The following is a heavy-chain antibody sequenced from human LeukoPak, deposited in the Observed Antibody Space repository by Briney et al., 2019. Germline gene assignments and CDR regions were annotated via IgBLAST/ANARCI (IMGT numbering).Heavy chain of an antibody. CDR1: GGSINSYS. CDR3: SRAGYIISYYSLDY. J-gene: IGHJ4*02. Sequence: PSETLSLTCTVSGGSINSYSCDWIRQPPGKGLEWIWRIYTTGSTNYNPSLESRVTISVDTSNNQFSFKLTSVTAADTVIHYCSRAGYIISYYSLDYWGEGIQVTVSS. CDR2: IYTTGST. V-gene: IGHV4-4*07. D-gene: IGHD4-11*01.